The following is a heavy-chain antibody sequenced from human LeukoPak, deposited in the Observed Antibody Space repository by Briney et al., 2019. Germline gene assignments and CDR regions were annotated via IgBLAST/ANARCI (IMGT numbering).Heavy chain of an antibody. CDR1: GGSISSHY. CDR3: AFSCSSTSCHDAFDI. Sequence: SETLSLTCTVSGGSISSHYWSWIRQPPGKGLEWIGYIYYSGSTNYNPSLKSRVTISVDTSKNQFSLKLSSVTAADTAVYYCAFSCSSTSCHDAFDIWGQGTIVTVSS. V-gene: IGHV4-59*11. CDR2: IYYSGST. D-gene: IGHD2-2*01. J-gene: IGHJ3*02.